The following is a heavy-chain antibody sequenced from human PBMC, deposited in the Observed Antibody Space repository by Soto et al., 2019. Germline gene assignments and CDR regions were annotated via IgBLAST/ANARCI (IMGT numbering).Heavy chain of an antibody. D-gene: IGHD3-10*01. V-gene: IGHV3-21*01. CDR2: ISSSSSYI. CDR3: ARDRGYYGSGTPPYSYGMDV. CDR1: GFTFSSYS. J-gene: IGHJ6*02. Sequence: EVQLVESGGGLVKPGGSLRLSCAASGFTFSSYSMNWVRQAPGKGLEWVSSISSSSSYIYYADSVKGRFTISRDNAKNSLYLQMNSLRAEDTAVYYCARDRGYYGSGTPPYSYGMDVWGQGTTVTVSS.